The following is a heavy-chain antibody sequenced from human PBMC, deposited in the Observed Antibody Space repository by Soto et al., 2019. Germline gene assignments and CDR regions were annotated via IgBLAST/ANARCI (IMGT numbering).Heavy chain of an antibody. CDR1: GFTFSSYA. V-gene: IGHV3-30-3*01. CDR3: ARDYYRFYSGYGFTMDV. J-gene: IGHJ6*02. D-gene: IGHD5-12*01. CDR2: ISYDGSNK. Sequence: QVQLVESGGGVVQPGRSLRLSCAASGFTFSSYAMHWVRQAPGKGLEWVAVISYDGSNKYYADSVKGRFTISRENSKNTLYLKMNSLRGEDTAVYYCARDYYRFYSGYGFTMDVWGQGTTVTVSS.